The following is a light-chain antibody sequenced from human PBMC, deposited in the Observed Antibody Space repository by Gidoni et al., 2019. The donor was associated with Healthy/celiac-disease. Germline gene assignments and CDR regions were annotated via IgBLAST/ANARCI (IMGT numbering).Light chain of an antibody. J-gene: IGKJ4*01. CDR2: GAS. Sequence: EIVLTQSPATLSVSPGERATLSCRASQSVSRNLAWYQQKPGQAPRLLIYGASTRATGIPARFSGSGSGTEFTLTISSLQSEDFAVYYCQQYNNWPRDFGGXTKVEIK. CDR1: QSVSRN. CDR3: QQYNNWPRD. V-gene: IGKV3-15*01.